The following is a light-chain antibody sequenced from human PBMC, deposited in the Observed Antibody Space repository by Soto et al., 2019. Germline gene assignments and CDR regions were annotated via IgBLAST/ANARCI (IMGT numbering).Light chain of an antibody. CDR3: HHDTNWPST. J-gene: IGKJ2*01. V-gene: IGKV3-15*01. CDR1: QSVSSD. CDR2: GAS. Sequence: EIVMTQSPATLSVSPGERATLSCRASQSVSSDLAWYQQKPGQVPRLLIYGASTRATGIPARFSGSGSGTEFTLTISSLQSEDFAVYYCHHDTNWPSTFGQGTKLEIK.